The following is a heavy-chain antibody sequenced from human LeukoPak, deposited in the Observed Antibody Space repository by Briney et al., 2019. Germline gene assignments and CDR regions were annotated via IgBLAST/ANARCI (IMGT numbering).Heavy chain of an antibody. V-gene: IGHV4-4*07. CDR3: ARGLDYGGNSWDY. D-gene: IGHD4-23*01. CDR1: GGSISSHY. Sequence: SETLSLTCTVSGGSISSHYWSWIRQPAGKGLEWIGRIRSTGSTNYNPSLKSRVTMSVDTSKNQFSLVLNSVTAADTAVYYCARGLDYGGNSWDYWGQGTLVTVSS. CDR2: IRSTGST. J-gene: IGHJ4*02.